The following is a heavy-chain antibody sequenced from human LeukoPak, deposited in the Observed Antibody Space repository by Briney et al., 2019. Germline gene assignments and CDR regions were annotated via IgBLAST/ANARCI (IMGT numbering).Heavy chain of an antibody. CDR1: GYSFTSYW. V-gene: IGHV5-51*01. D-gene: IGHD6-19*01. Sequence: GESLKISCKGSGYSFTSYWIGWVRQMPGKGLEWMGIIYPGDSDTRYSPPFQGQVTISADKSISTAYLQWSSLKASDTAMYYCARQGPVIGSGWYLYYFDYWGQGTLVTVSS. CDR2: IYPGDSDT. CDR3: ARQGPVIGSGWYLYYFDY. J-gene: IGHJ4*02.